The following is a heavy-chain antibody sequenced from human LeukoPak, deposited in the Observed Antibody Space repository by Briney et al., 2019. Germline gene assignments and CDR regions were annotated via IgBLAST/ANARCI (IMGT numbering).Heavy chain of an antibody. CDR3: ARVNQEDYYDSSGYYSPFDF. CDR2: ISHSGRT. Sequence: SETLSLTCTVSGGSISSYYWSWIRQPPGKGLEWIGYISHSGRTYSNPSLRSRVTMSVDRSQNQFSLKLSSVTAADTAVYYCARVNQEDYYDSSGYYSPFDFWGQGTLVTVSS. D-gene: IGHD3-22*01. J-gene: IGHJ4*02. V-gene: IGHV4-59*12. CDR1: GGSISSYY.